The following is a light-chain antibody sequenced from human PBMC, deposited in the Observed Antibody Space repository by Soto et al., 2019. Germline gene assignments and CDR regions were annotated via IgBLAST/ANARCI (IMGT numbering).Light chain of an antibody. Sequence: QSVLTQPPSASGTPGQRVTISCSGSSSNIGSNTVNWYQQLPGTAPKLLIHSNNQWPSGVPDRFSGSKAGTSASLAISGLHADDEADYYCASGDASLTGVVFGRGTQLTVL. CDR3: ASGDASLTGVV. J-gene: IGLJ2*01. V-gene: IGLV1-44*01. CDR1: SSNIGSNT. CDR2: SNN.